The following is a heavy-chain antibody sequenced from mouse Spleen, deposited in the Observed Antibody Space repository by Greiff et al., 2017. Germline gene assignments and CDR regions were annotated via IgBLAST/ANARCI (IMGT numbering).Heavy chain of an antibody. CDR2: ISYDGSN. Sequence: VQLQQSGPGLVKPSQSLSLTCSVTGYSITSGYYWNWIRQFPGNKLEWMGYISYDGSNNYNPSLKNRISITRDTSKNQFFLKLNSVTTEDTATYYCARGASSYRYFDVWGAGTTVTVSS. V-gene: IGHV3-6*01. D-gene: IGHD1-1*01. CDR1: GYSITSGYY. J-gene: IGHJ1*01. CDR3: ARGASSYRYFDV.